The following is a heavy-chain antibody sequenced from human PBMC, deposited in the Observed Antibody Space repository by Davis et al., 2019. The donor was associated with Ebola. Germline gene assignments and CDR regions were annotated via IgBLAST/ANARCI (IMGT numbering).Heavy chain of an antibody. Sequence: GGSLRLSCAASGFTFNNYDMHWVRQAPGKGLEWVSEISWNSGSIAYADSVKGRFTISRDNTKNSLYLQMNSLRVEDTALYYCAKDVRDWLGSGFDIWGQGTMVTVSS. J-gene: IGHJ3*02. D-gene: IGHD3-10*01. CDR1: GFTFNNYD. CDR2: ISWNSGSI. CDR3: AKDVRDWLGSGFDI. V-gene: IGHV3-9*01.